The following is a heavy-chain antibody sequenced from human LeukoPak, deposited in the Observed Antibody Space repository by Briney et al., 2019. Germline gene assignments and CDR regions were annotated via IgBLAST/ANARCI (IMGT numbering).Heavy chain of an antibody. Sequence: PGGSLRLSCAASGFTFSSYAMSWVRQAPGKGLEWVAITSYADSVKGRFTISRDNSKDTLYLQMNSLRPEDTAIYYCAKSKPPREYCSVTTCYAGFGAFDIWGQGTMVTVFS. V-gene: IGHV3-23*03. D-gene: IGHD2-2*01. CDR1: GFTFSSYA. CDR2: T. J-gene: IGHJ3*02. CDR3: AKSKPPREYCSVTTCYAGFGAFDI.